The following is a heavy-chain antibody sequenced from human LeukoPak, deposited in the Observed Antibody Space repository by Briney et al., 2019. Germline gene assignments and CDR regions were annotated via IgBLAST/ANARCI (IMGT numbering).Heavy chain of an antibody. J-gene: IGHJ4*02. D-gene: IGHD3-22*01. Sequence: PSETLSLTCAVYGGSFSGYYWSWIRQPPGKGLEWIGEINHSGSTNYSPSLKSRVTISVDTSKNQFSLKLSSVTAADTAVYYCARRVIVVASFDYWGQGTLVTVSS. CDR1: GGSFSGYY. CDR3: ARRVIVVASFDY. CDR2: INHSGST. V-gene: IGHV4-34*01.